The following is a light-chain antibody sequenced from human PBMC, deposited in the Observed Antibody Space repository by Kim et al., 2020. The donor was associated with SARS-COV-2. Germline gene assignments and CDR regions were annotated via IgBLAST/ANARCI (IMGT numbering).Light chain of an antibody. J-gene: IGLJ2*01. CDR2: EVS. CDR3: SSYAGSNNLV. CDR1: SSNVGGYSY. V-gene: IGLV2-8*01. Sequence: GQSDTISSTGTSSNVGGYSYSSWYQQHPGNSPKLMIYEVSKRPSGVPDRFSGSKSGNTASLTVTGLQAEDEADYYCSSYAGSNNLVFGGGTQLTVL.